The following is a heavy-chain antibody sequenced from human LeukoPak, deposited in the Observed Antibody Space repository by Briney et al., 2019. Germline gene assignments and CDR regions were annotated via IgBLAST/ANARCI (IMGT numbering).Heavy chain of an antibody. CDR3: ARARYANAWYAFDI. Sequence: KASETLSLTCTVSGGSISVFYWSWIRQPPGRGLEWIGYLSHSGSSDSNPSLKSRVTILVDTSKNQFSLKLTSVTAADTAVYYCARARYANAWYAFDIWGQGTMVTVSS. J-gene: IGHJ3*02. CDR1: GGSISVFY. CDR2: LSHSGSS. V-gene: IGHV4-59*01. D-gene: IGHD2-2*01.